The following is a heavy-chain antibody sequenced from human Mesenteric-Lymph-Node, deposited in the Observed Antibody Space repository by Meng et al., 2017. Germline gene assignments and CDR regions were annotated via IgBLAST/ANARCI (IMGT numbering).Heavy chain of an antibody. CDR1: GGSVSSGGYY. J-gene: IGHJ4*02. Sequence: VQWQESGPGLVNPSQTLSLTCTVSGGSVSSGGYYWTWIRQHPGKGLEWFGHIYYSGSTFYNPSLKRRVIISIDTSKNQFSLNLRSVTAADTAVYYCARVSSGWDYFDYWGQGTLVTVSS. CDR3: ARVSSGWDYFDY. D-gene: IGHD6-19*01. CDR2: IYYSGST. V-gene: IGHV4-31*03.